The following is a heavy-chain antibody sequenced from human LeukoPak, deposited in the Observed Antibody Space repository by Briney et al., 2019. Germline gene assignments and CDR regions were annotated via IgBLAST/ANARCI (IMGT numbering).Heavy chain of an antibody. CDR1: GFTFDDYA. D-gene: IGHD6-13*01. V-gene: IGHV3-9*03. CDR2: ISWNSGSI. J-gene: IGHJ4*02. Sequence: GGSLRLSCAASGFTFDDYAMHWVRQAPGKGLEWVSGISWNSGSIGYADSVKGRFTISRDNAKNSLYLQMNSLRAEDMALYYCAKDIGYSTGKGIDYWGQGTLVTVSS. CDR3: AKDIGYSTGKGIDY.